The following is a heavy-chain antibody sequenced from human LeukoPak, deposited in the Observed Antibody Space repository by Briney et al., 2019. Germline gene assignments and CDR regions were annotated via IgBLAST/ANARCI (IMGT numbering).Heavy chain of an antibody. CDR1: GFTFSSYA. CDR3: ARDSGNIYYYMDV. Sequence: GGSLRLSCAASGFTFSSYAMHWVRQAPGKGLEWVATISYDGSNKYYADSVKGRFTISRDNSKNTPYLQMNSLRAEDTAVYYCARDSGNIYYYMDVWGKGTTITVSS. CDR2: ISYDGSNK. V-gene: IGHV3-30*01. D-gene: IGHD2/OR15-2a*01. J-gene: IGHJ6*03.